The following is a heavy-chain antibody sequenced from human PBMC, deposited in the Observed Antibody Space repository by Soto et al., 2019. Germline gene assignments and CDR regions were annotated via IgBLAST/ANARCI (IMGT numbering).Heavy chain of an antibody. Sequence: SVKFSCKASGGSFGNSAINWVRQTLGQGLEWLGGFIPVYRTLNYAQKFQGRVTITADESTGTAYMTLCSLASDDTAVYYCATGVIWIGYFTVDSWGQGTRVTVSS. CDR3: ATGVIWIGYFTVDS. CDR2: FIPVYRTL. V-gene: IGHV1-69*13. D-gene: IGHD3-3*01. CDR1: GGSFGNSA. J-gene: IGHJ4*02.